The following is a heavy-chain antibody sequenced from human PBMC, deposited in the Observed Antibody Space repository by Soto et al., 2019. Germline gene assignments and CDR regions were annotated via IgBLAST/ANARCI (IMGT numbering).Heavy chain of an antibody. Sequence: ASVKVSCKASGYTFTGYYMYWVRQAPGQGLEWMGWINPNSGGTNYAQKFQGWVTMTRDTSISTAYMELSRLRSDDTAVYYCARAYSGYDSDWYFDLWGRGTLVTVSS. CDR2: INPNSGGT. J-gene: IGHJ2*01. CDR3: ARAYSGYDSDWYFDL. CDR1: GYTFTGYY. V-gene: IGHV1-2*04. D-gene: IGHD5-12*01.